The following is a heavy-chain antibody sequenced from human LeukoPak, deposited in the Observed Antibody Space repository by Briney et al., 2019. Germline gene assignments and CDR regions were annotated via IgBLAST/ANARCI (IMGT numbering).Heavy chain of an antibody. CDR2: INHSGRT. CDR1: GGSISSSNYY. V-gene: IGHV4-39*01. J-gene: IGHJ4*02. CDR3: ARLQFHDSDGDDQ. Sequence: KPSETLSLTCTVSGGSISSSNYYWGWIRHPPGKGLEWIGSINHSGRTYYNPSLKSRVTISVDTSKSQFSLSLSSVTAADTAVYYCARLQFHDSDGDDQWGQGTLVTVSS. D-gene: IGHD2-21*01.